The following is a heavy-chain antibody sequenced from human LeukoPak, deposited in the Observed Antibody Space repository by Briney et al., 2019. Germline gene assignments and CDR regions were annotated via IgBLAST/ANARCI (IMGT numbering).Heavy chain of an antibody. J-gene: IGHJ2*01. D-gene: IGHD6-19*01. CDR2: ISWDGGST. CDR1: GFTFDDYG. CDR3: AKATSVRGYFDL. Sequence: GGSLRLSCAASGFTFDDYGMSWVRQAPGKGLEWVSLISWDGGSTYYADSVKGRFTISRDNSKNSLYLQMNSLRAEDTALYYCAKATSVRGYFDLWGRGTLVTVSS. V-gene: IGHV3-43D*03.